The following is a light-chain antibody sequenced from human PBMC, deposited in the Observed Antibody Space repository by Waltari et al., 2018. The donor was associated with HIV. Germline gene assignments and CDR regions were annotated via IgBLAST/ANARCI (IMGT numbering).Light chain of an antibody. CDR2: NNT. CDR3: QVWASSIDPYV. V-gene: IGLV3-21*02. Sequence: SYVLTQPPSVSVAPGQTASIPCGGKYIGTKCVHWYKQKPCQATVLVVQNNTDRPSVSPERCSGSKAANTATLTISRVESGDEADYYCQVWASSIDPYVFGPGTKVTVL. CDR1: YIGTKC. J-gene: IGLJ1*01.